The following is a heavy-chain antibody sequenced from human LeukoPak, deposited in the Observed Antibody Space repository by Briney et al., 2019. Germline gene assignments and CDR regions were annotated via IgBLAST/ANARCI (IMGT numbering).Heavy chain of an antibody. V-gene: IGHV3-21*01. J-gene: IGHJ4*02. CDR2: ISSSSSYI. CDR1: GFTFSTYG. CDR3: ARDPGDSSSYLDY. Sequence: GGSLRLSCAASGFTFSTYGMHWVRQAPGKGLEWVSSISSSSSYIYYADSVKGRFTISRDNAKNSLYLQMNSLRAEDTAVYYCARDPGDSSSYLDYWGQGTLVTVSS. D-gene: IGHD6-6*01.